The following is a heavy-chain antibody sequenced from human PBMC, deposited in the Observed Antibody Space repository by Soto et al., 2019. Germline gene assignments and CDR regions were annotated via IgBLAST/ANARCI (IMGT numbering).Heavy chain of an antibody. CDR2: ISGSGGST. D-gene: IGHD3-22*01. CDR1: GFTFSSYA. V-gene: IGHV3-23*01. CDR3: AKEVVYYDSSGPAYGMDV. J-gene: IGHJ6*02. Sequence: GGSLRLSCAASGFTFSSYAMSWVRQAPGKGLEWVSAISGSGGSTYYADSVKGRFTISRDNSKNTLYLQMNSLRAEDTAVYYCAKEVVYYDSSGPAYGMDVWGQGPTVTVSS.